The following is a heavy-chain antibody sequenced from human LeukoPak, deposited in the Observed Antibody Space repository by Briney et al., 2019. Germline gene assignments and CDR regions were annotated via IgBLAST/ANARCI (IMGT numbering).Heavy chain of an antibody. CDR1: GGSISSYY. D-gene: IGHD2-2*01. CDR3: AREGPYCSSTSCYNWFDP. CDR2: IYYSGST. V-gene: IGHV4-59*01. J-gene: IGHJ5*02. Sequence: SETLSLTCTVSGGSISSYYWSWIRQPPGKGPEWIGYIYYSGSTNYNPSLKSRVTISVDTSKNQFSLKLSSVTAADTAVYYCAREGPYCSSTSCYNWFDPWGQGTLVTVSS.